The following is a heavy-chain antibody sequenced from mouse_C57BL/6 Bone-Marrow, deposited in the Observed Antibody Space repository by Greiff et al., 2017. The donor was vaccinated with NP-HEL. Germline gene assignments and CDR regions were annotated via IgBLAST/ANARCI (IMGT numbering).Heavy chain of an antibody. V-gene: IGHV15-2*01. Sequence: QVQLQQSGSELRSPGSSVKLSCKDFDSEVFPIAYMSWVRQKPGHGFEWIGGILPSIGRTNYGEKFEDKATLDADTLSNTAYLELNSLTSEDSAIYYCARATIVTHYYAMDYWGQGTSVTVSS. CDR1: DSEVFPIAY. D-gene: IGHD2-5*01. CDR2: ILPSIGRT. CDR3: ARATIVTHYYAMDY. J-gene: IGHJ4*01.